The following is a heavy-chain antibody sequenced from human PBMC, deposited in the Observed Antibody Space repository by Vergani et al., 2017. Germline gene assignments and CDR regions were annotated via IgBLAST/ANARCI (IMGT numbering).Heavy chain of an antibody. CDR2: IYHSGST. J-gene: IGHJ5*02. CDR1: CGSISSSNW. D-gene: IGHD6-13*01. V-gene: IGHV4-4*02. CDR3: ARDHGAYSSGWYGRFFPFDP. Sequence: VQLQESGPGLVKPSGTLSLTCAVSCGSISSSNWLRWVRQPPGQGLEWIGEIYHSGSTNYNPSLKSRVTISVDKSKSQFSLKLTSVTAAATAVYYCARDHGAYSSGWYGRFFPFDPWGQGTLVTVSS.